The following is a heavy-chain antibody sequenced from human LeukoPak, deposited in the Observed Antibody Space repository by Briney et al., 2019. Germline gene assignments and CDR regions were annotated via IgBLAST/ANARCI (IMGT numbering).Heavy chain of an antibody. V-gene: IGHV3-74*01. J-gene: IGHJ4*02. D-gene: IGHD3-10*01. CDR1: GXTFSSYW. CDR2: INTDGSST. Sequence: GGSLRLSCAASGXTFSSYWMHWVRQTPGKGLVWVSRINTDGSSTTYADSVKGRFTTSRDNARNTLYLQMNSLRAEDTAVYYCARDKSGVGEYWGQGTLVTVSS. CDR3: ARDKSGVGEY.